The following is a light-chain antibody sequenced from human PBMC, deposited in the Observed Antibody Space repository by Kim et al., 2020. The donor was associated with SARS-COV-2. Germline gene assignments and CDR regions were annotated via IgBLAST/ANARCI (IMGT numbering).Light chain of an antibody. CDR3: QKHSTYPIT. J-gene: IGKJ5*01. CDR1: QDISND. Sequence: ASVGDRVTITCRASQDISNDLGWYQQNPGRAPKRLIYGASSLQSGVPSRFSGSGSGTEFTLTISSVQPEDFATYFCQKHSTYPITFGQGTRLEIK. V-gene: IGKV1-17*01. CDR2: GAS.